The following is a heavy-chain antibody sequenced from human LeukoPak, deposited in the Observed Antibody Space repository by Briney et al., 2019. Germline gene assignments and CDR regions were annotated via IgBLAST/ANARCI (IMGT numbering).Heavy chain of an antibody. CDR1: GGSISSSSYY. CDR2: IYHSGST. D-gene: IGHD6-19*01. V-gene: IGHV4-39*07. Sequence: SETLSLTCTVSGGSISSSSYYWGWIRQPPGKGLEWIGSIYHSGSTYYNPSLKSRVTISVDTSKNQFSLKLSSVTAADTAVYYCARIAVAALFYYYGMDVWGQGTTVTVSS. J-gene: IGHJ6*02. CDR3: ARIAVAALFYYYGMDV.